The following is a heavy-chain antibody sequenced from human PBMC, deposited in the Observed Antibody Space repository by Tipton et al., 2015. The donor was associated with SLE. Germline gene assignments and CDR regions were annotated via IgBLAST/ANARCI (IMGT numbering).Heavy chain of an antibody. V-gene: IGHV4-61*01. CDR2: IHYSGTT. J-gene: IGHJ3*02. CDR3: ARTLGAIAHTVYDAFDI. CDR1: GGSISSPTYY. Sequence: TLSLTCDVSGGSISSPTYYWNWIRQPPGKGLEWIGYIHYSGTTHDNPSLKSRVTMSVDMSKNQFSLRLTSVTAADTAVYYCARTLGAIAHTVYDAFDIWGQGKMVTVSS. D-gene: IGHD1-26*01.